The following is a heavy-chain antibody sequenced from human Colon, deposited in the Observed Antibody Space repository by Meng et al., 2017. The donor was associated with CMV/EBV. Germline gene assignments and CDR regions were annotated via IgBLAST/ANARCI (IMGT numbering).Heavy chain of an antibody. CDR2: IIPMFGSP. J-gene: IGHJ5*02. CDR1: GGTFDTSS. D-gene: IGHD6-13*01. Sequence: AGDEGKKPGASVKVPCKASGGTFDTSSISLVRQAPGQGLEWMGGIIPMFGSPSYSQKFRGRVTITADELEVNSLRSEDTAVYYCARGKQAGFDLWGQGTLVTASS. CDR3: ARGKQAGFDL. V-gene: IGHV1-69*01.